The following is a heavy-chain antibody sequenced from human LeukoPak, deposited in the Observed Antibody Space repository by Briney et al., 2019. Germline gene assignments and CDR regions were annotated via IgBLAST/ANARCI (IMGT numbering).Heavy chain of an antibody. V-gene: IGHV3-23*01. Sequence: PGGSLRLSCAASGFTFSNYAMSWVRQAPGRGLEWVSAISGSGGTYYVDSVKGRFTISRDNSKNTLYLQMNSLRAEDPALYYCAKGAGSYPFDYWGQGTLVTVSS. CDR2: ISGSGGT. CDR1: GFTFSNYA. CDR3: AKGAGSYPFDY. D-gene: IGHD3-10*01. J-gene: IGHJ4*02.